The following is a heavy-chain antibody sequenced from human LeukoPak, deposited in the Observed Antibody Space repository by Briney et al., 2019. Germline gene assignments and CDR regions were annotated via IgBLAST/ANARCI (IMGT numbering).Heavy chain of an antibody. D-gene: IGHD2-15*01. CDR3: ARMTHCSGGSCFQDALAYYYYYGMDV. V-gene: IGHV4-30-2*01. CDR1: GGSISSGGYY. Sequence: PSETLSLTCTVSGGSISSGGYYWSWIRQPPGKGLEWIGYIYHSGSTYYNPSLKSRVTISVDRSKNQFSLKLSSVTAADTAVYYCARMTHCSGGSCFQDALAYYYYYGMDVWGQGTTVTVSS. J-gene: IGHJ6*02. CDR2: IYHSGST.